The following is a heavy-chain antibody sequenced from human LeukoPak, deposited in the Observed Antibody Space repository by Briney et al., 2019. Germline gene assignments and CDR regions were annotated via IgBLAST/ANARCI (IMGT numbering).Heavy chain of an antibody. CDR3: ASAYRVTMNEMGSGV. CDR2: ISSSGSTI. CDR1: GFTFSSYE. J-gene: IGHJ6*04. V-gene: IGHV3-48*03. Sequence: GGSLRLSCAASGFTFSSYEMNWVRQAPGKGLEWVSYISSSGSTIYYADSVKGRFTISRDNAKNSLYLQMNSLRAEDTAVYYCASAYRVTMNEMGSGVWGKGTTVTVSS. D-gene: IGHD3-22*01.